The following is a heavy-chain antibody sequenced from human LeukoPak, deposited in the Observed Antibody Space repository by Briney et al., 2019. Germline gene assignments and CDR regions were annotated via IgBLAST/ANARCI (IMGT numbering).Heavy chain of an antibody. Sequence: GGSLRLSCAASGLTVSSNYMSWVRQAPGERLEWVSSISSSSSYIYYADSVKGRFTISRDDAKNSLFLQMNSLRAEDTAVYYCARGLYDTLPYYFDYWGQGTLVTVSS. CDR2: ISSSSSYI. V-gene: IGHV3-21*01. CDR3: ARGLYDTLPYYFDY. J-gene: IGHJ4*02. D-gene: IGHD3-22*01. CDR1: GLTVSSNY.